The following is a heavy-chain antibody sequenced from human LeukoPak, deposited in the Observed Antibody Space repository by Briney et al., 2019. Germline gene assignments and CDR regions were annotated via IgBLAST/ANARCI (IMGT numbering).Heavy chain of an antibody. D-gene: IGHD7-27*01. V-gene: IGHV4-31*03. CDR2: IYYSGST. CDR1: GGSISSGGYY. CDR3: ARDKELGYAFDI. Sequence: SQTLSLTCTVSGGSISSGGYYWSWIRQHPGKGLEWIGYIYYSGSTYYNPSLKSRVTISVDTSKNQFSLKLSSVTAADTAVYYCARDKELGYAFDIWGQGTMVTVSS. J-gene: IGHJ3*02.